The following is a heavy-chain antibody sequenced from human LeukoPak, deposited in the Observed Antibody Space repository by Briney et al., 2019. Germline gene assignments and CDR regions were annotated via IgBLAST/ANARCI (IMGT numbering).Heavy chain of an antibody. CDR2: ISAYNGNT. V-gene: IGHV1-18*01. CDR1: GYTFTSYG. CDR3: ARESGKWELLSFDY. D-gene: IGHD1-26*01. J-gene: IGHJ4*02. Sequence: ASVKVSCKASGYTFTSYGISWVRRAPGQGLEWMGWISAYNGNTNYAQKLQGRVTMTTDTSTSTAYMELRSLRSDDTAVYYCARESGKWELLSFDYWGQGTLVTVSS.